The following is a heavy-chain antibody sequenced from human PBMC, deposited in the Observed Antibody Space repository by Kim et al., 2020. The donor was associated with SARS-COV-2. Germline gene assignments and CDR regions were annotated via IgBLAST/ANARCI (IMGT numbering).Heavy chain of an antibody. J-gene: IGHJ6*02. CDR1: GYTFTSYG. Sequence: ASVKVSCKASGYTFTSYGISWVRQAPGQGLEWMGWISAYNGNTNYAQKLQGRVTMTTDTSTSTAYMELRSLRSDDTAVYYCARDPKIVVLRYFDWLSVHHGMDVWGQGTTVTVSS. D-gene: IGHD3-9*01. CDR2: ISAYNGNT. V-gene: IGHV1-18*01. CDR3: ARDPKIVVLRYFDWLSVHHGMDV.